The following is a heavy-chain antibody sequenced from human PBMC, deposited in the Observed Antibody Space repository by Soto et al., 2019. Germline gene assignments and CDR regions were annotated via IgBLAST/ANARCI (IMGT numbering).Heavy chain of an antibody. CDR2: ISYDGSNK. CDR3: AKDESGYGEGDYYYYMDV. D-gene: IGHD4-17*01. V-gene: IGHV3-30*18. CDR1: GFTFSSYG. Sequence: GGSLRLSCAASGFTFSSYGMHWVRQAPGKGLEWVAVISYDGSNKYYADSVKGRFTISRDNSKNTLYLQMNSLRAEDTAVYYCAKDESGYGEGDYYYYMDVWGKGTTVTVSS. J-gene: IGHJ6*03.